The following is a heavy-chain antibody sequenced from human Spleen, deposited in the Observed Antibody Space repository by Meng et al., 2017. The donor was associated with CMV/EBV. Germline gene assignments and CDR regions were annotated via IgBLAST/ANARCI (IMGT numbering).Heavy chain of an antibody. CDR3: ARAGVVVPAAIGY. CDR2: ISSSGSTI. V-gene: IGHV3-11*01. Sequence: GESLKISCAASGFTFSDYYMSWIRQAPGKGLEWVSYISSSGSTIYYADSVKGRFTISRDNAKNSLYLQMNSLRAEDTAVYYCARAGVVVPAAIGYWGQGTLVTVSS. J-gene: IGHJ4*02. D-gene: IGHD2-2*01. CDR1: GFTFSDYY.